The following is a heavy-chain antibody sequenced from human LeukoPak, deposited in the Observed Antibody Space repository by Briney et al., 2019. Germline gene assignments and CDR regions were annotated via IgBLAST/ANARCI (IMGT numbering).Heavy chain of an antibody. D-gene: IGHD1-1*01. CDR1: GFTFSSYG. CDR3: ARCPRDNCRGGFDY. Sequence: GGSLRLSCAASGFTFSSYGMHWVRQAPGEGLEWVSSINDRGTHTYYTDSVRGRFTISRDNFNNRLFLQMDSLRAGDTAFYYCARCPRDNCRGGFDYWGQGALVTVSS. CDR2: INDRGTHT. V-gene: IGHV3-23*01. J-gene: IGHJ4*02.